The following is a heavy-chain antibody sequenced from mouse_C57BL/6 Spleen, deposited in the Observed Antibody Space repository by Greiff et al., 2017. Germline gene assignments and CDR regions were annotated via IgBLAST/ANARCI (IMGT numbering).Heavy chain of an antibody. V-gene: IGHV5-6*01. CDR2: ISSGGSYT. Sequence: EVKLMESGGDLVKPGGSLKLSCAASGFSFSSYGMSWVRQTPDKRLEWVATISSGGSYTYYPDSVKGQFTISRDNAKDTLYLQMSSLQSDDTAMYYCARHSHHSNHGGGYYAMGYWGQGTSVTVAS. CDR1: GFSFSSYG. D-gene: IGHD2-5*01. CDR3: ARHSHHSNHGGGYYAMGY. J-gene: IGHJ4*01.